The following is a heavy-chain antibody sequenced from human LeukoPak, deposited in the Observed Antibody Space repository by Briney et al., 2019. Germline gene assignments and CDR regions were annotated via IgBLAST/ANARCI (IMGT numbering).Heavy chain of an antibody. CDR1: GGSISSYY. Sequence: PSETLSLTCTVSGGSISSYYWSWIRQPPGKGLEWIGYIYCSGSTNYNPSLKSRVTISVDTSKNQFSLKLSSVTAADTAVYYCARDRGTGYMGEAFDIWGQGTMVTVSS. J-gene: IGHJ3*02. V-gene: IGHV4-59*01. CDR2: IYCSGST. D-gene: IGHD3/OR15-3a*01. CDR3: ARDRGTGYMGEAFDI.